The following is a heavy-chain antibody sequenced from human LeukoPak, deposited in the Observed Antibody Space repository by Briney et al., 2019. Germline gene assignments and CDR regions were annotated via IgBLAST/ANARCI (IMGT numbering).Heavy chain of an antibody. CDR2: FNPDDGET. J-gene: IGHJ1*01. V-gene: IGHV1-24*01. D-gene: IGHD5-18*01. CDR3: ATPIGAMVMGEYFQH. Sequence: ASVKVSCKVSGYTLTELSMHWVRQAPGKGLEWMGGFNPDDGETIYAQKFQGRVTMTEDTSTDTAYMELSSLRSEDTAVYYCATPIGAMVMGEYFQHWGQGTLVTVSS. CDR1: GYTLTELS.